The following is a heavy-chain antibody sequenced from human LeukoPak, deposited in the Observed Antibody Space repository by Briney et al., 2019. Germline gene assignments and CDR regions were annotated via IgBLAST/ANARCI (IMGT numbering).Heavy chain of an antibody. CDR3: ARDQGYCSSTSCLYSSSSSKVAFDI. CDR2: IIPIFGTA. D-gene: IGHD2-2*01. V-gene: IGHV1-69*13. CDR1: GYTFTSYG. J-gene: IGHJ3*02. Sequence: GASVKVSCKASGYTFTSYGISWVRQAPGQGLEWMGGIIPIFGTANYAQKFQGRVTITADESTSTAYMELSSLRSEDTAVYYCARDQGYCSSTSCLYSSSSSKVAFDIWGQGTMVTVSS.